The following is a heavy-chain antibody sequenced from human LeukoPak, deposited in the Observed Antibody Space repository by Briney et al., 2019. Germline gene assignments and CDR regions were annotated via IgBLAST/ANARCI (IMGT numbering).Heavy chain of an antibody. D-gene: IGHD4-23*01. CDR3: ARVRAGMTTVVNGPFDP. Sequence: SSVKVSCQGSGGTFSSYAISWVRQPPGQGLEWMGGILPIFGTANYAQKFQGRVTITAGESTSTAYMELSSLRSEDTAVYYCARVRAGMTTVVNGPFDPWGQGTLVTVSS. CDR1: GGTFSSYA. V-gene: IGHV1-69*13. CDR2: ILPIFGTA. J-gene: IGHJ5*02.